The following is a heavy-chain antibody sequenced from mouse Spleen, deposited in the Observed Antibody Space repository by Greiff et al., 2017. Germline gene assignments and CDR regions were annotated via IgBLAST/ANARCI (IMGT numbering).Heavy chain of an antibody. J-gene: IGHJ2*01. CDR1: GYTFTSYW. D-gene: IGHD1-1*01. Sequence: QVQLQQPGAELVMPGASVKLSCKASGYTFTSYWMHWVKQRPGQGLEWIGEIDPSDSYTNYNQKFKGKATLTVDKSSSTAYMQLSSLTSEDSAVYYCARNAIYYGREGAYFDYWGQGTTLTVSS. V-gene: IGHV1-69*01. CDR2: IDPSDSYT. CDR3: ARNAIYYGREGAYFDY.